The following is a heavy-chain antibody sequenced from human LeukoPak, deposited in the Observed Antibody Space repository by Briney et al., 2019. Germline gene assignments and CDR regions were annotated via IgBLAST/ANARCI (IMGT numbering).Heavy chain of an antibody. D-gene: IGHD6-13*01. CDR1: GFTFSSYG. V-gene: IGHV3-7*03. CDR3: AREADSSWWDDYFDY. J-gene: IGHJ4*02. Sequence: HPGGSLRLSCAASGFTFSSYGMHWVRQAPGKGLEWVANIKQDGSEKYYVDSVKGRFTISRDNSKNTLYLQMNSLRAEDTAVYYCAREADSSWWDDYFDYWGQGTLVTVSS. CDR2: IKQDGSEK.